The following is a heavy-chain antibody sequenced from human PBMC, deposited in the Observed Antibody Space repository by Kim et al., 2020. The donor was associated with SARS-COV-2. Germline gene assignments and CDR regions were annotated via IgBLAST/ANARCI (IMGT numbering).Heavy chain of an antibody. CDR2: ISSSSSYT. Sequence: GGSLRLSCAASGFTFSDYYMSWIRQAPGKGLEWVSYISSSSSYTNYADSVKGRFTISRDNAKNSLYLQMNSLRAEDTAVYYCARDSPDYYDSSGYPTLYYYGMDVWGQGTTVTVSS. CDR1: GFTFSDYY. J-gene: IGHJ6*02. V-gene: IGHV3-11*05. CDR3: ARDSPDYYDSSGYPTLYYYGMDV. D-gene: IGHD3-22*01.